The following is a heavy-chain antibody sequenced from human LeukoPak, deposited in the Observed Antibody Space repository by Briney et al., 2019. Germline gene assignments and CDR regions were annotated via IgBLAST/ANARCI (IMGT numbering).Heavy chain of an antibody. CDR3: ASGEMATVTLDY. V-gene: IGHV3-53*01. D-gene: IGHD5-24*01. CDR1: GFIVSTKY. Sequence: TGGSLRLSCAASGFIVSTKYMTWVRQAPGKGLEWVSVIYSGGGTYYADSVKGRFTISRDNSKNTLYLQMNNLRAEDTALYYCASGEMATVTLDYWGQGTLVVVSS. J-gene: IGHJ4*02. CDR2: IYSGGGT.